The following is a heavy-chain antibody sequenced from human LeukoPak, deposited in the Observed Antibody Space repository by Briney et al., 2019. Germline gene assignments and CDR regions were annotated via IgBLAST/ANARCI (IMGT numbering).Heavy chain of an antibody. D-gene: IGHD6-6*01. CDR3: ARRQKYSTFSPGAFDI. V-gene: IGHV5-51*01. CDR1: GYSFTNFW. CDR2: IYPSDSDT. J-gene: IGHJ3*02. Sequence: GESLKISCKGSGYSFTNFWIGWVRQMPGKGLEWMGIIYPSDSDTRYSPSFQGQVTISADKSISTAYLQWSSLKASDTAMYYCARRQKYSTFSPGAFDIWGQGTMVTVSS.